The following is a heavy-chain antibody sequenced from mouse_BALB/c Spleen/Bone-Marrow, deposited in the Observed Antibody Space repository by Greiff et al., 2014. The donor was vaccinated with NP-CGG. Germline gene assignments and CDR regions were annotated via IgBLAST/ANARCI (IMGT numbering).Heavy chain of an antibody. Sequence: VQLQQPGAELVKPGASVKLSCTASGFNIKNTYIHWVKQRPEQGLEWIGRIDPANANTKYDPKFQGKATITADTSSNTAYLQLSSLTSEDTAVYYCATYYYGSSLFAYWGQGTLVTVSA. J-gene: IGHJ3*01. CDR3: ATYYYGSSLFAY. CDR1: GFNIKNTY. D-gene: IGHD1-1*01. V-gene: IGHV14-3*02. CDR2: IDPANANT.